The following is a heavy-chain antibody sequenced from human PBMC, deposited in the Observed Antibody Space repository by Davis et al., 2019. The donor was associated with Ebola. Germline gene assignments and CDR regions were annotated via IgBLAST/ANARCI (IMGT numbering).Heavy chain of an antibody. CDR2: ISAYNGNT. CDR1: GGTFSSYA. V-gene: IGHV1-18*01. Sequence: AASVKVSCKASGGTFSSYAISWVRQAPGQGLEWMGWISAYNGNTNYAQKLQGRVTMTTDTSTSTAYMELRSLRSDDTAVYYCARRRSLRTGWFDPWGQGTLVTVSS. D-gene: IGHD1-14*01. J-gene: IGHJ5*02. CDR3: ARRRSLRTGWFDP.